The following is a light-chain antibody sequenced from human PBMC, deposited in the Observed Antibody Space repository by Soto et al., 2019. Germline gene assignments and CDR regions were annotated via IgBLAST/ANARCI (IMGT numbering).Light chain of an antibody. V-gene: IGLV2-14*01. Sequence: QSALTQPASVSGSPGQSMTISCTGASSAVGDYSYVSWYQHHPGQAPELLIYEVSNRPSGVSHRFSGSKSGNTASLTISGLQAEDEADYYCCSYAGSIYVFGTGTKLTVL. J-gene: IGLJ1*01. CDR1: SSAVGDYSY. CDR3: CSYAGSIYV. CDR2: EVS.